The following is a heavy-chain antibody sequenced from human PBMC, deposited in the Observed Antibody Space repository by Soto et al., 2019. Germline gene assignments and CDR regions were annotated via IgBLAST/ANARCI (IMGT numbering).Heavy chain of an antibody. CDR1: GGSISSGGYS. V-gene: IGHV4-30-2*01. Sequence: QLQLQESGSGLVKPSQTLSLTCAVSGGSISSGGYSCNWIRQPPGKGLEWIGYIYHSGSTYYNPSLNRRATISVDRSKTQFSPKLSSATAADTAVYYCARGVTTVTTFDYWGQGTLVTVSS. CDR3: ARGVTTVTTFDY. D-gene: IGHD4-17*01. J-gene: IGHJ4*02. CDR2: IYHSGST.